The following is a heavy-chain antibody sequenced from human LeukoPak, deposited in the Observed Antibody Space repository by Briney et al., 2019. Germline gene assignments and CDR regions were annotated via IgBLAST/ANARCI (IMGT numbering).Heavy chain of an antibody. CDR1: GFTFSGSA. Sequence: GRSLRLSCAASGFTFSGSALHWVRQASGKGLEWVGRIRSTANGYATAYAASVKGRFTISRDDSKNTAYLQMDSLKTEDTAVYYCTGNYYGSGSYADFDYWGQGTLVTVSS. D-gene: IGHD3-10*01. CDR2: IRSTANGYAT. CDR3: TGNYYGSGSYADFDY. V-gene: IGHV3-73*01. J-gene: IGHJ4*02.